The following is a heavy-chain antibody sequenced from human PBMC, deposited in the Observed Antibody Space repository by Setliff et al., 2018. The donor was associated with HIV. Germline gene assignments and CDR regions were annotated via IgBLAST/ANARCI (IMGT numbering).Heavy chain of an antibody. CDR1: GGSFSGFY. CDR3: ARGGQYYNFWSGYYPIGVYYYYYMDV. V-gene: IGHV4-34*01. J-gene: IGHJ6*03. Sequence: SETLSLTCAVYGGSFSGFYWNWIRQAPGKGLEWIGEINHSRRTKYNPSLKSRATISVDTSKNQFSLKLSSVTAADTAVYYCARGGQYYNFWSGYYPIGVYYYYYMDVWGKGTTVTVSS. D-gene: IGHD3-3*01. CDR2: INHSRRT.